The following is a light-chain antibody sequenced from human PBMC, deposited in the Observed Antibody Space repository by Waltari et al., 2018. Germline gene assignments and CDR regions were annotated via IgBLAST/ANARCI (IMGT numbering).Light chain of an antibody. CDR2: KAS. CDR1: QSVDNW. J-gene: IGKJ4*01. V-gene: IGKV1-5*03. Sequence: DIQMTQSPSTLSASVGDSVTITCRASQSVDNWLAWYQQKPGKAPKLLIYKASNLKSGVPSRFSGSGSGTEFTLTISSLQPDDFAAYYCQQLNSFPLTFGGGTKVEIK. CDR3: QQLNSFPLT.